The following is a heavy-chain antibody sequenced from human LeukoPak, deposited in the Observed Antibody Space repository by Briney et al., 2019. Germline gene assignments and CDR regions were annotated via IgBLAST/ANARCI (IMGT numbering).Heavy chain of an antibody. CDR3: ARRWTTVTTSWFDP. Sequence: PSETLSLTCTVSGGSISGSTYYWAWNRQPPGKGLEWIGSIYHTGSTYYNPSLKSRVTIAVDTSRNQFSLKLRSVTAADTAVYYCARRWTTVTTSWFDPWGRGTLVTVSS. V-gene: IGHV4-39*01. CDR1: GGSISGSTYY. J-gene: IGHJ5*02. D-gene: IGHD4-17*01. CDR2: IYHTGST.